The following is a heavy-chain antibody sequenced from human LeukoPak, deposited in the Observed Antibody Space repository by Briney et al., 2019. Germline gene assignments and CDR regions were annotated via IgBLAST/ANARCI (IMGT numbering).Heavy chain of an antibody. Sequence: ASVKVSCKASGGTFSSYAISWVRQAPGQGLEWMGGIIPIFGTANYAQKFQGRVAITADESTSTAYMELSSLRSEDTAVYYCARDSAYCGGDCYSQYRDYYMDVWGKGTTVTVSS. CDR3: ARDSAYCGGDCYSQYRDYYMDV. CDR1: GGTFSSYA. V-gene: IGHV1-69*13. CDR2: IIPIFGTA. D-gene: IGHD2-21*01. J-gene: IGHJ6*03.